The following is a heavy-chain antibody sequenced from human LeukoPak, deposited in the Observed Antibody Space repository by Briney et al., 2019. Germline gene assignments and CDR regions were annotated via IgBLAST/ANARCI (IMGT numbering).Heavy chain of an antibody. CDR2: VNPDSGNT. V-gene: IGHV1-8*01. J-gene: IGHJ5*02. Sequence: ASVKVSCKASGYTFTNYDINWVRQATGQGLEWMGWVNPDSGNTGYAQKFQGRVTMTRNTSISTAYMELSSLRSEDTAMYYCARADYDFVWGSYRLPDPWGQGTLVTVSS. D-gene: IGHD3-16*02. CDR1: GYTFTNYD. CDR3: ARADYDFVWGSYRLPDP.